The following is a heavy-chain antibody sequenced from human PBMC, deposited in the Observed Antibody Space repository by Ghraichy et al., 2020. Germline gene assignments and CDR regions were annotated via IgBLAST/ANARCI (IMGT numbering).Heavy chain of an antibody. Sequence: GSLRLSCAASGFTVSSNYMSWVRQAPGKGLEWVSVIYSGGSTYYADSVKGRFTISRDNSKNTLYLQMNSLRAEDTAVYYCARVRSCSSTSCHYYFDYWGQGTLVTVSS. J-gene: IGHJ4*02. CDR1: GFTVSSNY. CDR2: IYSGGST. CDR3: ARVRSCSSTSCHYYFDY. V-gene: IGHV3-66*02. D-gene: IGHD2-2*01.